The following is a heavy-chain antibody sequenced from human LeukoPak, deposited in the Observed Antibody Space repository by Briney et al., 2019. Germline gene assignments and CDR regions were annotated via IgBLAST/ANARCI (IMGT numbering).Heavy chain of an antibody. Sequence: SETLSLTCAVYGGSFSDYYWTWVRQPPGKGLEWIGEINHRGVTTYYPSLKSRVTISIDTYRNQFSLTMHSLTAADTAVYYCARTVGRTASLSYWGQGTLVTVSS. CDR2: INHRGVT. V-gene: IGHV4-34*01. CDR3: ARTVGRTASLSY. CDR1: GGSFSDYY. J-gene: IGHJ4*02. D-gene: IGHD4-4*01.